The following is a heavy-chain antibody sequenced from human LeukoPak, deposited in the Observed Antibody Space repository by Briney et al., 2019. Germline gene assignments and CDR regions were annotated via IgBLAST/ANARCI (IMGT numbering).Heavy chain of an antibody. D-gene: IGHD6-13*01. J-gene: IGHJ4*02. Sequence: GGSLRLSCATSGFTFDSYWMSWVRQAPGKGLEWVANIKEDGSEKYYVDSVKGRFTISRDNARNSVYLQMNSLRAEDTAVYYCAREIGSAARGRWGQGTLVTVSS. CDR3: AREIGSAARGR. V-gene: IGHV3-7*05. CDR1: GFTFDSYW. CDR2: IKEDGSEK.